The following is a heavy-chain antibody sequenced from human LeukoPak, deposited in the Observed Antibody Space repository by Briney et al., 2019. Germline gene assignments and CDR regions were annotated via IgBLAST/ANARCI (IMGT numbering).Heavy chain of an antibody. J-gene: IGHJ4*02. V-gene: IGHV3-30*18. CDR2: ISYDGSNK. CDR1: GFTFSSYG. D-gene: IGHD3-22*01. Sequence: GGSLRLSCAASGFTFSSYGMHWVRQAPGKGLEWVAVISYDGSNKYYADSVKGRFTISRDNSKNTLYLQMNSLRAEDTAVYYCAKSEDSSGYYTGAAYYFDYWGQGTLVTVSS. CDR3: AKSEDSSGYYTGAAYYFDY.